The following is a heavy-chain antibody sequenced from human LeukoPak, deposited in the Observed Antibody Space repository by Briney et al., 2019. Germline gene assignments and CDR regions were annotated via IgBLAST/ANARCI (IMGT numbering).Heavy chain of an antibody. J-gene: IGHJ3*02. CDR2: IYRSGST. V-gene: IGHV4-61*02. Sequence: SETLSLTCTVSGGSISSGSYFWNWIRQPAGKGLEWIGRIYRSGSTNYNPSLKSRVTISVDTSKNQFSLKLSSVTAADTAVYYCARAGGYSYGFAFDIWGQGTMVTVSS. CDR1: GGSISSGSYF. CDR3: ARAGGYSYGFAFDI. D-gene: IGHD5-18*01.